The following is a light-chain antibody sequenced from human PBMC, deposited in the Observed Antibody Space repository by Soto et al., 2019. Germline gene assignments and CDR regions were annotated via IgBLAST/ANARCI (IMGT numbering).Light chain of an antibody. Sequence: EIQMTQYPSSLSASVGDRVTITCRASQTISTYLNWYQQKPGKAPRLLIYDASSLLSGVPSRFSGSGSGTDFTLTIASLQPEDFSTYYCQQSDSTPYTFGQGTKVDIK. V-gene: IGKV1-39*01. CDR1: QTISTY. CDR3: QQSDSTPYT. CDR2: DAS. J-gene: IGKJ2*01.